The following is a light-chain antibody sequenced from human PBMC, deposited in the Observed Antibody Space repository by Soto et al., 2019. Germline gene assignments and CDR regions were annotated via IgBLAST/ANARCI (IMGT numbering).Light chain of an antibody. J-gene: IGLJ3*02. CDR1: SFNIGSRR. CDR3: AAWDDSLSCPV. Sequence: QSVLTQPPSASGTPGQRVTISCSGSSFNIGSRRVNWYQQLPGTAPKLLIHDNSQRPSGVTDRFSGSTSGTSASLAIRGLQSEDEAYYYCAAWDDSLSCPVFGGGTKLTVL. V-gene: IGLV1-44*01. CDR2: DNS.